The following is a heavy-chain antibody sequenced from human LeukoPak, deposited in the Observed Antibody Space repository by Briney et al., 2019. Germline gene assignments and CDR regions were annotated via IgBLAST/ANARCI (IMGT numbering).Heavy chain of an antibody. J-gene: IGHJ6*04. CDR3: ARPRPCSATICSGCMDV. V-gene: IGHV4-34*01. Sequence: SETLSLTCAVYGESLSGFYWTWIRQPPGKGLEWVGETDHIGRSNYNPSLKSRVALSVDRSKNQFFLKLNSVTAADTAVYFCARPRPCSATICSGCMDVWGRGTTVIVSS. CDR1: GESLSGFY. CDR2: TDHIGRS. D-gene: IGHD6-19*01.